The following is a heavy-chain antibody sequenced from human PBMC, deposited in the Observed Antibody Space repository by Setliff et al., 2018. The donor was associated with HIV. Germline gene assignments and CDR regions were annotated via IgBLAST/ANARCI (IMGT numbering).Heavy chain of an antibody. CDR3: ARETLRWKSRAFDI. CDR1: GYAFTGYY. Sequence: ASVKVSCKASGYAFTGYYMHWVRQAPGQGLEWMGWINPNSGGTNYAQKFQGRVTMTRDTSISTAYMELSRLRSDDTAVYYCARETLRWKSRAFDIWGQGTMVTVSS. D-gene: IGHD4-17*01. CDR2: INPNSGGT. V-gene: IGHV1-2*02. J-gene: IGHJ3*02.